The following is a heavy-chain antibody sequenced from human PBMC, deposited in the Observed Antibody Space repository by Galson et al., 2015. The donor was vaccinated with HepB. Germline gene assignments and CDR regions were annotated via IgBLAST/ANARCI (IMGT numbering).Heavy chain of an antibody. Sequence: SLRLSCAASGFTFSGSAMHWVRQASGKGLEWVSAISGSGGSTYYADSVKGRFTISRDNSKNTLYLQMNSLRAEDTAVYYCAKGPKYIVVVVAATQYFDYWGQGTLVTVSS. CDR1: GFTFSGSA. CDR3: AKGPKYIVVVVAATQYFDY. D-gene: IGHD2-15*01. CDR2: ISGSGGST. J-gene: IGHJ4*02. V-gene: IGHV3-23*01.